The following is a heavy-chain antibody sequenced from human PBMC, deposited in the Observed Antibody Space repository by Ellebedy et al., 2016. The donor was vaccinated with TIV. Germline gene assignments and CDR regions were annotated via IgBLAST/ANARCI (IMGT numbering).Heavy chain of an antibody. Sequence: SVKVSXXASGGTFSSYAISWVRQAPGQGLEWMGGIIPIFGTANYAQKFQGRVTITADKSTSTAYMELSSLRSEDTAVYYCARGGYDFWSGYSVGPNYGMDVWGQGTTVTVSS. CDR1: GGTFSSYA. CDR2: IIPIFGTA. CDR3: ARGGYDFWSGYSVGPNYGMDV. J-gene: IGHJ6*02. D-gene: IGHD3-3*01. V-gene: IGHV1-69*06.